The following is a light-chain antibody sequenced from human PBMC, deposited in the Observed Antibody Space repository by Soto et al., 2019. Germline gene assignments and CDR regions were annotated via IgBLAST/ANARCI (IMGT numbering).Light chain of an antibody. CDR3: SSYTSSSTLYV. Sequence: QPVLTQPASVSGSPGQSITISCTGTSSDIGGYNYVSWYQQHPGKVPKLMIYEVSNRPSGISNRFSGSKSGSTASLTISGLQAEDEADYYCSSYTSSSTLYVFGTGTKLTVL. CDR2: EVS. CDR1: SSDIGGYNY. J-gene: IGLJ1*01. V-gene: IGLV2-14*01.